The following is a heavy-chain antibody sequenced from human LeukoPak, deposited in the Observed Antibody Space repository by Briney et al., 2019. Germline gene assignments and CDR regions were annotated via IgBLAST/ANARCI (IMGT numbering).Heavy chain of an antibody. Sequence: PGGSLRLSCAGSGFIFSDYWMHWVRQATGKGLMWVSRINSDGTMITHADSVKGRFTISRDNAKNMLYLQMNNVRVEDTAVYYCVRGLGDSWGQGTPVTVSS. CDR2: INSDGTMI. CDR3: VRGLGDS. V-gene: IGHV3-74*01. CDR1: GFIFSDYW. J-gene: IGHJ4*02.